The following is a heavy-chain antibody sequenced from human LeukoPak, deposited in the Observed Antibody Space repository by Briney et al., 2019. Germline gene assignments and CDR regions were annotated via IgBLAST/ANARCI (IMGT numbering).Heavy chain of an antibody. Sequence: LGGSLRLSCAASGFTFSSYEMSWVRESPGKGLEWGSYISSSGSIIYYADSVKGRLTISRDNAKNSLYLQMNSLRAEDTAVYYCARGSHPYGMDVWGKGTTVTVSS. CDR3: ARGSHPYGMDV. V-gene: IGHV3-48*03. J-gene: IGHJ6*04. CDR2: ISSSGSII. CDR1: GFTFSSYE.